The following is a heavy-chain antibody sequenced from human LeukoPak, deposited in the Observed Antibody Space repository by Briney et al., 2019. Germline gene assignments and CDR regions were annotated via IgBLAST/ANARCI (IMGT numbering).Heavy chain of an antibody. J-gene: IGHJ5*02. D-gene: IGHD6-13*01. V-gene: IGHV1-2*02. CDR2: INPNSGGT. Sequence: ASVKVSCKASGYTFTGYYMHWVRQAPGQGLEWMGWINPNSGGTNYAQKFQGRVTMTRDTSISTAYMELSRLRSDDTAVYYCAREFWQQLYHDWFDPWGQGTLVTVSS. CDR3: AREFWQQLYHDWFDP. CDR1: GYTFTGYY.